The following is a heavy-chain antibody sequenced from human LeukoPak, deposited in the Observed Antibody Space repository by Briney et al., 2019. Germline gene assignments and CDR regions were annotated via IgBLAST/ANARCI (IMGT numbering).Heavy chain of an antibody. CDR3: AREVYDILTGYYGYYYYGMDV. CDR2: ISAYNGNT. D-gene: IGHD3-9*01. Sequence: ASVKVFCRASGYTFTSYGISWVRQAPGQGLEWMGWISAYNGNTNYAQKLQGRVTMTTDTSTSTAYMELRSLRSDNTAVYYCAREVYDILTGYYGYYYYGMDVWGKGTTVTVPS. J-gene: IGHJ6*04. V-gene: IGHV1-18*04. CDR1: GYTFTSYG.